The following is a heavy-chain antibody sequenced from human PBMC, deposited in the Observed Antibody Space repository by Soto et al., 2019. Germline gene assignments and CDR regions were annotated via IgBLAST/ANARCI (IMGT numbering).Heavy chain of an antibody. CDR3: AKARDIVVVVAAYVDY. Sequence: PGGSLRLSCAASGFTFSSYAMHWVRQAPGKGLEWVAVISYDGSNKYYADSVKGRFTISRDNSKNTLYLQMNSLRAEDTAVYYCAKARDIVVVVAAYVDYWGQGTLVTVSS. CDR2: ISYDGSNK. V-gene: IGHV3-30-3*01. CDR1: GFTFSSYA. J-gene: IGHJ4*02. D-gene: IGHD2-15*01.